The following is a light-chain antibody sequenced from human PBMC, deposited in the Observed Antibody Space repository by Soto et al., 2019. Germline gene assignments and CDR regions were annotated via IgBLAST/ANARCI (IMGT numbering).Light chain of an antibody. J-gene: IGKJ4*01. CDR2: AAS. CDR3: QQSDTFPAT. CDR1: QGIRSW. V-gene: IGKV1D-12*01. Sequence: DIQMTQSPSSVSASVGDRVTITCRASQGIRSWLAWYQQRPGKAPKLLVSAASSLQSAVPSRFSGSGSGTDFPLTISILQPDDFATYYCQQSDTFPATFGGGTKVEIK.